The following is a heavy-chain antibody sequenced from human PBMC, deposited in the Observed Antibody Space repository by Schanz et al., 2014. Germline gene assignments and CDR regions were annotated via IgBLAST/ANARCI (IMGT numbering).Heavy chain of an antibody. CDR2: IIPVLAIA. J-gene: IGHJ4*02. D-gene: IGHD5-12*01. CDR1: GGTFSSFG. Sequence: VQLEQSGAEVKKPGSSVKVSCKASGGTFSSFGINWVRQAPGQGLEWMGRIIPVLAIADYAQKFQGRVTITADKSTSTAYMELSSLRSDDTAVYYCARDFSAYVGNYFDYWGQGTLVAVSS. CDR3: ARDFSAYVGNYFDY. V-gene: IGHV1-69*04.